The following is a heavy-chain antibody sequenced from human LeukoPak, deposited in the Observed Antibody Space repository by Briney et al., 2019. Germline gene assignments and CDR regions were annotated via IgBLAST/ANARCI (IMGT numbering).Heavy chain of an antibody. CDR2: INHSGST. V-gene: IGHV4-34*01. CDR3: ARGPYYYGSGSYSVRGPGPYMDV. CDR1: GGSFSGYY. Sequence: PSETLSLTCAVYGGSFSGYYWSWIRQPPGKGLEWIGEINHSGSTNYNPSLKSRVTISVDTSKNQFSLKLSSVTAADTAVYYCARGPYYYGSGSYSVRGPGPYMDVWGKGTTVTISS. J-gene: IGHJ6*03. D-gene: IGHD3-10*01.